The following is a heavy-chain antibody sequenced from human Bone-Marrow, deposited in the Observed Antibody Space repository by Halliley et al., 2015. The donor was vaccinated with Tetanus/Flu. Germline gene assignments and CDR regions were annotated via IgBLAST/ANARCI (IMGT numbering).Heavy chain of an antibody. CDR2: IDPSDSYT. CDR1: GYSFNTYW. J-gene: IGHJ4*02. Sequence: VQLVQSGAEVKEPGESLRISCKASGYSFNTYWIFWVRQKPGKGLEWMGRIDPSDSYTNYGPSFRGHVTITADKSIGTAYLQWTSLKASDPAMYYCASRVDYGASDRDSWGQGTLVTVSS. CDR3: ASRVDYGASDRDS. V-gene: IGHV5-10-1*01. D-gene: IGHD3-10*01.